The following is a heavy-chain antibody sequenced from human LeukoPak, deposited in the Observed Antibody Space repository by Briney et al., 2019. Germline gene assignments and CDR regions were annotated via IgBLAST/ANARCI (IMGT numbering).Heavy chain of an antibody. J-gene: IGHJ4*02. Sequence: PGGSLRLSCAASGFTFSSYWMHWVRQAPGKGLVWVSRINSDGSSTSYADSVKGRFTISRDNAKNTLYLQMNSLRAEDTAVYYCASLTVSSVRVPLIDYWGQGTLVTVSS. CDR1: GFTFSSYW. CDR3: ASLTVSSVRVPLIDY. CDR2: INSDGSST. V-gene: IGHV3-74*01. D-gene: IGHD4-11*01.